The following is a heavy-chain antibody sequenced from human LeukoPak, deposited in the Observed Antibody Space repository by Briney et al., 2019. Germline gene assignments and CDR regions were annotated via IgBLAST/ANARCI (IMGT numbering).Heavy chain of an antibody. D-gene: IGHD3-22*01. J-gene: IGHJ3*02. Sequence: PGGSLRLSCAASGFTFSRYAMNWVRQAPGKGLEWVAGISGSGGHTYYADSVKGRFTISRDNAKNSLYLQMNSLRAEDTAVYYCARDPHDSSGYYYVHAFDIWGQGTMVTVSS. CDR1: GFTFSRYA. V-gene: IGHV3-21*01. CDR3: ARDPHDSSGYYYVHAFDI. CDR2: ISGSGGHT.